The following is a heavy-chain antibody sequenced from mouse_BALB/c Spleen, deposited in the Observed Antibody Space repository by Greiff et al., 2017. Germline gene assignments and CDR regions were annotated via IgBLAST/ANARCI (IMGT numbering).Heavy chain of an antibody. CDR3: ARGKNGYDVFAY. V-gene: IGHV5-17*02. Sequence: EVQVVESGGGLVQPGGSRKLSCAASGFTFSSFGMHWVRQAPEKGLEWVAYISSGSSTIYYADTVKGRFTISRDNPKNTLFLQMTSLRSEDTAMYYCARGKNGYDVFAYWGQGTLVTVSA. D-gene: IGHD2-2*01. J-gene: IGHJ3*01. CDR1: GFTFSSFG. CDR2: ISSGSSTI.